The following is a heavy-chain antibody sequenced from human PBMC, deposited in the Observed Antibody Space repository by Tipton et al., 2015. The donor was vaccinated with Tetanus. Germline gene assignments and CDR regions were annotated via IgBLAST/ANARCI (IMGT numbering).Heavy chain of an antibody. CDR3: ARAGQRSTSWHYWFDP. J-gene: IGHJ5*02. CDR2: IYNDGTT. D-gene: IGHD2-2*01. Sequence: LRLSCTVSGVSLSSSDYWWGWIRQPPGKGLEWIGSIYNDGTTSYNSSLKSRVIMSVETSKRQFSLKLNSVTAADTAVYYCARAGQRSTSWHYWFDPWGQGTLVTVSS. V-gene: IGHV4-39*01. CDR1: GVSLSSSDYW.